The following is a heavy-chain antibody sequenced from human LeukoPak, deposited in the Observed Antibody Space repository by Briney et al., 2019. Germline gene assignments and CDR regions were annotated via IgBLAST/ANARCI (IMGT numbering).Heavy chain of an antibody. J-gene: IGHJ3*02. CDR3: TSRYCTTTNCYSFDN. CDR1: GFSFNTYS. Sequence: GGSLRLSCAASGFSFNTYSVNWVRQAPGKRLEWVSSISSSSAHIFYADSVKGRFSISRDNAKNSLYLQMNSLRVEDTAVYYCTSRYCTTTNCYSFDNWGQGTMVSVSS. V-gene: IGHV3-21*01. D-gene: IGHD2-2*01. CDR2: ISSSSAHI.